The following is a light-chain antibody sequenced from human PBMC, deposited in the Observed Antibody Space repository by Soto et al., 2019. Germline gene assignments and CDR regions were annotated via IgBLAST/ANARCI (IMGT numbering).Light chain of an antibody. V-gene: IGKV1-6*01. Sequence: QVAQSPPSMSASVGDTVTITCRASQDIRNDLGWYQQKPGSAPKLLIYGAAKLQGRVPSRVSGSVSVTDFTLKIRSLQPAHFATYYCLQYYNLPHTFGQGNPVEI. CDR3: LQYYNLPHT. CDR1: QDIRND. CDR2: GAA. J-gene: IGKJ1*01.